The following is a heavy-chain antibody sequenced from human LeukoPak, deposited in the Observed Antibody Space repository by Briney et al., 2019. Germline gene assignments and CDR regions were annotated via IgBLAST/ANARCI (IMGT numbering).Heavy chain of an antibody. CDR3: AEDISGYGSGHPGP. V-gene: IGHV3-20*04. CDR2: INWNGGST. CDR1: GFTFSSYS. D-gene: IGHD6-19*01. J-gene: IGHJ5*02. Sequence: PGGSLRLSCAASGFTFSSYSMNWVRQAPGKGLEWVSGINWNGGSTGYADSVKGRFTISRDNSKNSLYLQMNSLRTEDTALYYCAEDISGYGSGHPGPWGQGTLVTVSS.